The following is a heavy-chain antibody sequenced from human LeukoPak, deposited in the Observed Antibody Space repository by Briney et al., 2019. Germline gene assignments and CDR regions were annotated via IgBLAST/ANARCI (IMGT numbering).Heavy chain of an antibody. CDR3: ARGLTGSSGYYSLDY. J-gene: IGHJ4*02. V-gene: IGHV1-8*03. D-gene: IGHD3-22*01. Sequence: ASVKVSCKASGYTFTSYDINWVRQATGQGLEWMGWVNPNSGNTGYAQKFQGRVTITRNTSISTAYMELSSLRSEDAAVYYCARGLTGSSGYYSLDYWGQGTLVTVSS. CDR1: GYTFTSYD. CDR2: VNPNSGNT.